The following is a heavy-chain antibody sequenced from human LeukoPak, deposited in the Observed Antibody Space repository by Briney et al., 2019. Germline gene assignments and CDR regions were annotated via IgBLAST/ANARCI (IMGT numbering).Heavy chain of an antibody. J-gene: IGHJ4*02. CDR3: AKWGDYDVLTGYYDPDN. D-gene: IGHD3-9*01. Sequence: PGASLRLSCAASGFIFSNYAMSWARQAPGKGLEWVSAIVGSGANTYYADSVKGRFTISRDNPRNTLYLQMNGLRAEDTAVYYCAKWGDYDVLTGYYDPDNWGQGTLVTVSS. V-gene: IGHV3-23*01. CDR2: IVGSGANT. CDR1: GFIFSNYA.